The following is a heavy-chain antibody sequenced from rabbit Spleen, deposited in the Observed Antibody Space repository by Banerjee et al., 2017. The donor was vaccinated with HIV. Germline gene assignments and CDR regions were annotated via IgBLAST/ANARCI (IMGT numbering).Heavy chain of an antibody. CDR1: GFSFSSSYW. D-gene: IGHD2-1*01. Sequence: QSLEESGGDLVKPGASLTLTCTASGFSFSSSYWICWVRQAPGKGLEWIGCIYNGDGSTHYANWAKGRFTISKTSSTTVTLQMTSLTAADTATYFCLRDIDRMTSLWGPGTLVTVS. J-gene: IGHJ6*01. V-gene: IGHV1S40*01. CDR2: IYNGDGST. CDR3: LRDIDRMTSL.